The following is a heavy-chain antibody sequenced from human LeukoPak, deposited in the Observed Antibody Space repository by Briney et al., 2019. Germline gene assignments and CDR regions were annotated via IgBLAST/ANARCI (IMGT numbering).Heavy chain of an antibody. CDR2: ISGSGGST. J-gene: IGHJ4*02. D-gene: IGHD3-3*01. CDR3: AKDYFYDFWSGWYFDY. Sequence: PGGSLRLSCAASGFTFSSCAMSWVRQAPGKGLEWVSAISGSGGSTYYADSVKGRFTISRDNSKNTLYLQMNSLRAEDTAVYYCAKDYFYDFWSGWYFDYWGQGTLVTVSS. V-gene: IGHV3-23*01. CDR1: GFTFSSCA.